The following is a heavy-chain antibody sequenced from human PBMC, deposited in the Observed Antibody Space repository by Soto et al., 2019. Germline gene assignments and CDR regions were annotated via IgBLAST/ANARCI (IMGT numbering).Heavy chain of an antibody. Sequence: GGSLRLSCAASGFTFSSYSMNWVRQAPGKGLEWVSYISSSSTTKYYADSVKGRFTISRDNSKNTLYLQMNSLRAEDTAVYYCAKESEMATILGFLGYWGQGTLVTVSS. CDR3: AKESEMATILGFLGY. V-gene: IGHV3-48*01. J-gene: IGHJ4*02. D-gene: IGHD5-12*01. CDR2: ISSSSTTK. CDR1: GFTFSSYS.